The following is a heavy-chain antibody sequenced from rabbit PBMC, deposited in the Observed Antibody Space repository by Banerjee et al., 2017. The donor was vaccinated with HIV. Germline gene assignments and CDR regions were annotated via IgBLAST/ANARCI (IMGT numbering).Heavy chain of an antibody. CDR3: ARDLAGVIGWNFGL. V-gene: IGHV1S45*01. CDR2: IYGGSSGSS. CDR1: GFSFSSSDW. Sequence: QEQLEESGGDLVKPEGSLTLTCKASGFSFSSSDWICWVRQAPGKGLEWIACIYGGSSGSSHYATWAKGRFTISKMPSTTVTLQMTSMTAADTATYFCARDLAGVIGWNFGLWGQGTLVTVS. J-gene: IGHJ3*01. D-gene: IGHD4-1*01.